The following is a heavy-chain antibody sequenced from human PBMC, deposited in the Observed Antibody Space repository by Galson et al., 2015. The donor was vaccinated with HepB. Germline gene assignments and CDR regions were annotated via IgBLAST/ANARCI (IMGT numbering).Heavy chain of an antibody. CDR2: ISGSGGRT. CDR3: AKDWRGGGYYTSDAFDF. CDR1: GFTFTSHA. Sequence: SLRHSCAASGFTFTSHALSWVRLATGKGMEWVSGISGSGGRTSYADSVKGRFSISRDNSKNTLYLQMSSLRAEDTAVYYCAKDWRGGGYYTSDAFDFWGQGTMVTVS. J-gene: IGHJ3*01. V-gene: IGHV3-23*01. D-gene: IGHD3-22*01.